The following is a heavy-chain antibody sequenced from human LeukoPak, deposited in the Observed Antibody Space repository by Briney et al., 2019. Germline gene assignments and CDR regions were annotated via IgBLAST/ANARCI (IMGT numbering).Heavy chain of an antibody. CDR3: ARGRYCTSTTRYIDY. V-gene: IGHV3-23*01. CDR2: ISGSGDST. Sequence: GGSLRLSCAASGFTFSSYAMTWVRQAPGKGLEWVSGISGSGDSTYYADSVKGRFTISRDNSKNTNTLYLQMNSLRAEDTAVYYCARGRYCTSTTRYIDYWGQGTLVTVSS. CDR1: GFTFSSYA. J-gene: IGHJ4*02. D-gene: IGHD2-2*02.